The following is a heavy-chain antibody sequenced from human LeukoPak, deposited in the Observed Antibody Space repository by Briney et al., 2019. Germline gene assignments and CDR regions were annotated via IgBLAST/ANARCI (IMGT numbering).Heavy chain of an antibody. V-gene: IGHV4-59*08. CDR2: IYYSGST. Sequence: SSETLSLTCTVSGGSISNYYWSWIRQPPGKGLEWVGYIYYSGSTKYNPSLKSRLTISVDTSKNQVSLKLSSVTAADTAMYYSARHIGKWGWDYWGQGTLVTVSS. CDR3: ARHIGKWGWDY. J-gene: IGHJ4*02. D-gene: IGHD7-27*01. CDR1: GGSISNYY.